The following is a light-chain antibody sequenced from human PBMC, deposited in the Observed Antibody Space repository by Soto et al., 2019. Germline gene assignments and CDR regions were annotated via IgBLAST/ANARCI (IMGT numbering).Light chain of an antibody. CDR3: QSYDSSLSGSYV. Sequence: QSVLTQPPSVSGAPGQRVPISCTGSSSNIGAGYDVHWYQQLPGTAPKLLIYGNSNRPSGVPDRFSGSKSGTSASLAITGLQAEDEADYYCQSYDSSLSGSYVFGTGTKLTVL. CDR2: GNS. V-gene: IGLV1-40*01. CDR1: SSNIGAGYD. J-gene: IGLJ1*01.